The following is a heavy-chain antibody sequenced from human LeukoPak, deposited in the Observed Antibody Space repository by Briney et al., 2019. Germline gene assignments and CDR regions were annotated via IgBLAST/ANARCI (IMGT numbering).Heavy chain of an antibody. J-gene: IGHJ4*02. CDR2: ISAYNGNT. D-gene: IGHD6-13*01. V-gene: IGHV1-18*01. CDR3: ARVRGLIAADEFDY. CDR1: GGTFSSYA. Sequence: GASVKVSCKASGGTFSSYAISWVRQAPGQGLEWMGWISAYNGNTNYAQKLQGRVTMTTDTSTSTAYMELRSLRSDDTAVYYCARVRGLIAADEFDYWGQGTLVTVSS.